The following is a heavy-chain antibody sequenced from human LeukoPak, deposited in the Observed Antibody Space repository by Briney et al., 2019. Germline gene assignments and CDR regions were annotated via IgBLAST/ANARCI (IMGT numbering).Heavy chain of an antibody. V-gene: IGHV1-69*13. Sequence: RASVKVSCKASGYTFTSYGISWVRQAPGQGLEWMGGIIPIFGTANYAQKFQGRVTITADESTSTAYMELSSLRSEDTAVYYCARWGEYCSSTSCPFDYWGQGTLVTVSS. CDR1: GYTFTSYG. D-gene: IGHD2-2*01. CDR2: IIPIFGTA. J-gene: IGHJ4*02. CDR3: ARWGEYCSSTSCPFDY.